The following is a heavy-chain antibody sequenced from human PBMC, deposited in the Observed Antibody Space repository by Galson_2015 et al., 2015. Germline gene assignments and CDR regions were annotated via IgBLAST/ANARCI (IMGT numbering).Heavy chain of an antibody. CDR1: GFTFSSYR. D-gene: IGHD2-2*01. CDR2: VSSGSYM. Sequence: SLRLSCAASGFTFSSYRMSWVRQAPGKGLEWVSSVSSGSYMYYADSLEGRFTISRDNAKNSLYLQMNTLRAEDMAVYYCARVTPHQEGYYFYYMDVWGQGTMVTVSS. CDR3: ARVTPHQEGYYFYYMDV. J-gene: IGHJ6*03. V-gene: IGHV3-21*01.